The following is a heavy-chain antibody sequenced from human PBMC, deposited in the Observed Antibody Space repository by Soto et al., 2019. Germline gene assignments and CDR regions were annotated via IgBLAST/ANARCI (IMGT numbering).Heavy chain of an antibody. Sequence: SETLSLTCAVSGGSISSGGYSWSWIRQPPGKGLEWIGYIYHSGSTYYNPSLKSRVTISIDTSKNQFSLQLTSVIAADTAIYYCARLGDYYQSLGTWGRGTLVTVSS. J-gene: IGHJ5*02. CDR3: ARLGDYYQSLGT. D-gene: IGHD3-22*01. CDR2: IYHSGST. V-gene: IGHV4-30-2*01. CDR1: GGSISSGGYS.